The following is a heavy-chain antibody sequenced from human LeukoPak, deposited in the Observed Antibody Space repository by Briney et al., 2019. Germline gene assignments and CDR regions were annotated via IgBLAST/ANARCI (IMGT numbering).Heavy chain of an antibody. J-gene: IGHJ6*03. CDR1: GFTFSSYS. V-gene: IGHV3-48*01. Sequence: GGSLRLSCAASGFTFSSYSMNWVRQAPGKGLEWVSYISSSSSTIYYADSVEGRFTISRDNAKNSLYLQMNSLRAEDTAVYYCARGNYYYYYMDVWGKGTTVTVSS. CDR2: ISSSSSTI. CDR3: ARGNYYYYYMDV.